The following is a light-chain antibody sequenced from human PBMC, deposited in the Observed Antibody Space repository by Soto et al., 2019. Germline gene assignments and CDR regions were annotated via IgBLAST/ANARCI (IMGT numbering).Light chain of an antibody. Sequence: AIRLTQSPSSLSASTGDRVTITCRASQGISSYLAWYQQKPGKAPKLLIYAAVTLQNGVPSRFSGTGSGTDFTLTISSLQPEDVATYHCQQSASFPWTFGQGTKVDI. V-gene: IGKV1-8*01. CDR2: AAV. CDR3: QQSASFPWT. J-gene: IGKJ1*01. CDR1: QGISSY.